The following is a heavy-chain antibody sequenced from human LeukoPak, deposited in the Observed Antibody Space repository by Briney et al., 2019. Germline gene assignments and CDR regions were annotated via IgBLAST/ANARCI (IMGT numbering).Heavy chain of an antibody. V-gene: IGHV4-59*01. J-gene: IGHJ5*02. Sequence: PSETLSLTCTVSDGSISSYYWSWIRQPPGKGLEWIGYIFYSGSTNYNPSLKGRLTISVDTSKRQFSLKLSSVTAADTAVYYCARDQGQGWFDPWGQGTLVTVSS. CDR2: IFYSGST. CDR3: ARDQGQGWFDP. CDR1: DGSISSYY.